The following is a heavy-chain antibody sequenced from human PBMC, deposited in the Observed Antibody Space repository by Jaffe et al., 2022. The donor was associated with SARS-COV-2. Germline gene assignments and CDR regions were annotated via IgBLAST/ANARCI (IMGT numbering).Heavy chain of an antibody. CDR1: GYSFTSYW. V-gene: IGHV5-51*01. D-gene: IGHD1-7*01. CDR2: IYPGDSDT. Sequence: EVQLVQSGAEVKKPGESLKISCKGSGYSFTSYWIGWVRQMPGKGLEWMGIIYPGDSDTRYSPSFQGQVTISADKSISTAYLQWSSLKASDTAMYYCARRGAGTTFTPKNNWFDPWGQGTLVTVSS. CDR3: ARRGAGTTFTPKNNWFDP. J-gene: IGHJ5*02.